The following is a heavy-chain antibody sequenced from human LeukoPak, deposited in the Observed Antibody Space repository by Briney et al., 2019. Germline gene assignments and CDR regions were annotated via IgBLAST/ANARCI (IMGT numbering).Heavy chain of an antibody. CDR3: ARDGASRYSYGLYYFDY. Sequence: PGRSLRLSCAASGFTFSSYGMHWVRQAPGKGLEWVAVIWYDGSNKYYADSVKGRFTISRDNSKNTLYLQMNSLRAEDTAVYYCARDGASRYSYGLYYFDYWGQGTLVTVSS. J-gene: IGHJ4*02. V-gene: IGHV3-33*01. D-gene: IGHD5-18*01. CDR1: GFTFSSYG. CDR2: IWYDGSNK.